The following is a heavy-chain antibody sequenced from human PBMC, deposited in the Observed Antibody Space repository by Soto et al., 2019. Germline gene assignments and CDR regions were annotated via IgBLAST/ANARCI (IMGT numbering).Heavy chain of an antibody. CDR2: IYWDDDK. J-gene: IGHJ6*02. CDR1: GFSLSTSGVG. V-gene: IGHV2-5*02. D-gene: IGHD1-26*01. CDR3: ALRSGSYNYYYGMDV. Sequence: QITLKESGPTLVKPTQTLTLTCTFSGFSLSTSGVGVGWIRQPPGKALEWLALIYWDDDKRYSPSLKSRLTLSKDCTKXQVVLTMTNMDPVDTATYYCALRSGSYNYYYGMDVWGQGTTVTVSS.